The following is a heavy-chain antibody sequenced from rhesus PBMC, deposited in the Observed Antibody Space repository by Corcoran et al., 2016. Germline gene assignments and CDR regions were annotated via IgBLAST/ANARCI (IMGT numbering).Heavy chain of an antibody. J-gene: IGHJ4*01. Sequence: QVQLQQWGEGLVKPSETLSITCAVYGGSISGYYYWSWIRQPPGKGLEWIWYIYGNSPNPNANPSLRNRVTISQDTSKNQFSLKLRSVTAADTAVYYCARDNGSSYGFDYWGQGVLVTVSS. D-gene: IGHD6-43*01. CDR1: GGSISGYYY. V-gene: IGHV4-73*01. CDR3: ARDNGSSYGFDY. CDR2: IYGNSPNP.